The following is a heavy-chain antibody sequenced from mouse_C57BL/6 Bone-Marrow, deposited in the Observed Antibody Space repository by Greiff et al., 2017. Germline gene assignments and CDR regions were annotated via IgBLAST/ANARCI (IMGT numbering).Heavy chain of an antibody. CDR1: GYAFSSSW. CDR2: IYPGDGDT. CDR3: ARGTTVVATDY. V-gene: IGHV1-82*01. Sequence: VQLKESGPELVKPGASVKISCKASGYAFSSSWMNWVKQRPGKGLEWIGRIYPGDGDTNYNGKFKGKATLTADKSSSTAYMQLSSLTSEDSAVYFCARGTTVVATDYWGQGTTLTVSS. D-gene: IGHD1-1*01. J-gene: IGHJ2*01.